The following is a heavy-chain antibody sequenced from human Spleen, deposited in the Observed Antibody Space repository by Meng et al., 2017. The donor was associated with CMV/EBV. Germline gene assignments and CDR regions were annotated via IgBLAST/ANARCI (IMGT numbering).Heavy chain of an antibody. CDR2: INHSGST. CDR3: ARVRITIFVVAKGWFDP. V-gene: IGHV4-34*01. CDR1: GGSFSGYY. Sequence: SETLSLTCAVYGGSFSGYYWSWIRQPPGKGLEWIGEINHSGSTNYNPSLKSRVTISVDTSKNQFSLKLSSVTAADTAVYYCARVRITIFVVAKGWFDPWDQGTLVTVSS. J-gene: IGHJ5*02. D-gene: IGHD3-3*01.